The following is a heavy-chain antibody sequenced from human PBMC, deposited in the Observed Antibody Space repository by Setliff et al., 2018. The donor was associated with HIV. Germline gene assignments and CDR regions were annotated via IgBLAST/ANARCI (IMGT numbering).Heavy chain of an antibody. Sequence: SETLSLTCSVSGGSISSDSYYWGWIRQPPGKGLEWIGSINYGGHTYHSPSLKTRVTISIDTSKKQFSLKLTTVTAADTAVYYCARDSRWLQFPYFDSWGQGTPVTVSS. D-gene: IGHD5-12*01. V-gene: IGHV4-39*02. CDR1: GGSISSDSYY. CDR3: ARDSRWLQFPYFDS. J-gene: IGHJ4*01. CDR2: INYGGHT.